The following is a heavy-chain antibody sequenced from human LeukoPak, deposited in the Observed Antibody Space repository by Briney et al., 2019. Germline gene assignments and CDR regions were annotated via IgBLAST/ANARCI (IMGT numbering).Heavy chain of an antibody. J-gene: IGHJ4*02. CDR3: ARDEGGYSYGDIIDY. CDR1: GFIFKSHW. CDR2: INIDGTSI. D-gene: IGHD5-18*01. V-gene: IGHV3-74*01. Sequence: GGSLRLSCAASGFIFKSHWMHWVRQAPGKGLVWVSRINIDGTSISYADSAKGRFTISRDNAKNTLYLHMNSLRAEDTAVYYCARDEGGYSYGDIIDYWGQGTLVTVSS.